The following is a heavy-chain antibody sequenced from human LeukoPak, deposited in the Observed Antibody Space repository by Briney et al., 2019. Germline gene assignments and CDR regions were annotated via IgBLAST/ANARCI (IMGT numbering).Heavy chain of an antibody. CDR3: TRHTGYISGQYSNYEDS. Sequence: SETLSLTCTVSGGSISSSSYYWGWIRQPPGKGLEWIGSIYYSGSTYYNPSLKSRVTISVDTSKNQFSLKLRSVTAADTALYYCTRHTGYISGQYSNYEDSWGQGTLVTVSS. V-gene: IGHV4-39*01. J-gene: IGHJ4*02. CDR1: GGSISSSSYY. D-gene: IGHD4-11*01. CDR2: IYYSGST.